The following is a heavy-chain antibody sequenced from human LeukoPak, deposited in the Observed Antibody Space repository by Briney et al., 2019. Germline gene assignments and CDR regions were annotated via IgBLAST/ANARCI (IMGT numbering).Heavy chain of an antibody. Sequence: GGSLRLSCAASGFTFSSYEMNWVRQAPGKGLEWVSSISSSSSYIYYADSVKGRFTISRDNAKNSLYLQMNSLRAEDTAVYYCARGPPGLWFDYFDYWGQGTLVTVSS. CDR3: ARGPPGLWFDYFDY. D-gene: IGHD3-10*01. CDR2: ISSSSSYI. J-gene: IGHJ4*02. CDR1: GFTFSSYE. V-gene: IGHV3-21*01.